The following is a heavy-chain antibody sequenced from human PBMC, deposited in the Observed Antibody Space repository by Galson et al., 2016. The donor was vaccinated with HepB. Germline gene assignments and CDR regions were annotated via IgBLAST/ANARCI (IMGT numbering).Heavy chain of an antibody. V-gene: IGHV3-33*08. CDR2: IWYDGGNK. Sequence: SLRLSCAASGFTFSSFTLHWVRQAPGKGLEWVAVIWYDGGNKYYAESVKGRFTISRDTSKNTLYLQMTSLRVEDMAVYYCARGCGGDCYSVSGYWGQGTLVTVSP. J-gene: IGHJ4*02. CDR1: GFTFSSFT. CDR3: ARGCGGDCYSVSGY. D-gene: IGHD2-21*02.